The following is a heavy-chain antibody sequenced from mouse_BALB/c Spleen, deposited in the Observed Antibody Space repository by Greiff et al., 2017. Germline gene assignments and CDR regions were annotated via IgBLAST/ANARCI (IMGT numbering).Heavy chain of an antibody. V-gene: IGHV5-6-5*01. CDR1: GFTFSSYA. J-gene: IGHJ1*01. CDR3: ARAGDEGGYFDV. CDR2: ISSGGST. Sequence: EVMLVESGGGLVKPGGSLKLSCAASGFTFSSYAMSWVRQTPEKRLEWVASISSGGSTYYPDSVKGRFTISRDNARNILYLQMSSLRSEDTAMYYCARAGDEGGYFDVWGAGTTVTVSS.